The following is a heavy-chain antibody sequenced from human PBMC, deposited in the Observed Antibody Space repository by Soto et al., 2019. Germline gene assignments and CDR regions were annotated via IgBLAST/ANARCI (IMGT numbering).Heavy chain of an antibody. Sequence: QVQLVQSGAEVKKPGSSVKVSCKASGGTFSSYAISWVRQAPGQGLERMGGIIPIFGTANYAQKFQGRVTITADKSTSTAYMELSSLRSEDTAVYYCARGASYCGGDCYSEYFQHWGQGTLVTVSS. J-gene: IGHJ1*01. D-gene: IGHD2-21*02. CDR2: IIPIFGTA. CDR3: ARGASYCGGDCYSEYFQH. CDR1: GGTFSSYA. V-gene: IGHV1-69*06.